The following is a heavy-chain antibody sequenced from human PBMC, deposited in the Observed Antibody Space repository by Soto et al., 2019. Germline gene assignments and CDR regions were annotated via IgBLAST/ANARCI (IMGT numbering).Heavy chain of an antibody. J-gene: IGHJ4*02. V-gene: IGHV3-30*03. CDR2: ISYDGSNK. Sequence: QLGGSLRLSCAASGFTFSSYGMHWVRQAPGKGLEWVAVISYDGSNKYYADSVKGRFTISRDNSKNTLYLQMNSLRAEDTAVYYCATGGESTTGKSPIDYWGQGTLVTVSS. CDR3: ATGGESTTGKSPIDY. D-gene: IGHD4-4*01. CDR1: GFTFSSYG.